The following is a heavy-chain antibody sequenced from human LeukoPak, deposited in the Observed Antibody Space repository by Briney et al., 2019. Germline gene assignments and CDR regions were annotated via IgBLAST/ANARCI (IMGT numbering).Heavy chain of an antibody. Sequence: GGSLRLSCAASTFTLSSFAMTWVRQAPVRGLEWVSAISGSGRTYYADSVKGRFAISRDISKNTLYLQMDSLRADDTAVYYCAKLPTSTTTGQFDYWGQGTLVTVSS. CDR3: AKLPTSTTTGQFDY. D-gene: IGHD1-14*01. V-gene: IGHV3-23*01. J-gene: IGHJ4*02. CDR1: TFTLSSFA. CDR2: ISGSGRT.